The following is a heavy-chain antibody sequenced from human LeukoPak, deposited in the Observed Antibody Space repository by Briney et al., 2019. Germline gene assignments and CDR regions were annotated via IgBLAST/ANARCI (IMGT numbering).Heavy chain of an antibody. J-gene: IGHJ6*03. V-gene: IGHV3-30*02. CDR2: IRYDGSIK. CDR3: AKDIRGNTGLGSMDV. Sequence: GGSLRLSCAASGFTFSSYGMHWVRQAPGKGLEWVAFIRYDGSIKYYADSVKGRFTISRDNSKSTLYLQVNSLRAEDTAVYSCAKDIRGNTGLGSMDVWGKGTTVTVSS. CDR1: GFTFSSYG. D-gene: IGHD1/OR15-1a*01.